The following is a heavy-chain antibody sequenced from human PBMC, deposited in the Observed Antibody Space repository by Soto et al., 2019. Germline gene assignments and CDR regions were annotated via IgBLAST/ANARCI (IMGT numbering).Heavy chain of an antibody. D-gene: IGHD3-22*01. Sequence: SETLSLTCTVSGDSMNTYYWSWIRQSPGRGLEWIGYIYFRGTTNYHPSLKSWVTISIDTSQNQFSLTLTSMTAADTAVYYCARSSGYATPLDQWGQGTLVTVSS. CDR2: IYFRGTT. CDR3: ARSSGYATPLDQ. V-gene: IGHV4-59*01. J-gene: IGHJ4*02. CDR1: GDSMNTYY.